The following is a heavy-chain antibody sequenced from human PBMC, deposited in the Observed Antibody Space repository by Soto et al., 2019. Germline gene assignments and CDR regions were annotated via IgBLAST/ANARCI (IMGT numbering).Heavy chain of an antibody. CDR1: GYTFTSYA. D-gene: IGHD5-12*01. CDR3: ARDGRYSGYDYFDY. J-gene: IGHJ4*02. V-gene: IGHV1-3*01. Sequence: ASVKVSCKASGYTFTSYAMHWVRQAPGQRLEWMGWINAGNGNTKYSQKFQGRVTITRDTSASTAYMELRSLRSDDTAVYYCARDGRYSGYDYFDYWGQGTLVTVSS. CDR2: INAGNGNT.